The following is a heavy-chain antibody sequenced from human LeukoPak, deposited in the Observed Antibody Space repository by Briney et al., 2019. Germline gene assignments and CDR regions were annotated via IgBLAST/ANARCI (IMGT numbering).Heavy chain of an antibody. CDR1: GFTFSSYS. J-gene: IGHJ3*02. V-gene: IGHV3-21*03. CDR2: ISSSSSYI. D-gene: IGHD1-7*01. CDR3: TTGLWGYNWNYVGAFDI. Sequence: GGSLRLSCAASGFTFSSYSMNWVRQAPGKGLEWVSSISSSSSYIYYADSVKGRFTTSRDNAKNSLYLQMNSLKTEDTAVYYCTTGLWGYNWNYVGAFDIWDQGTMVTVSS.